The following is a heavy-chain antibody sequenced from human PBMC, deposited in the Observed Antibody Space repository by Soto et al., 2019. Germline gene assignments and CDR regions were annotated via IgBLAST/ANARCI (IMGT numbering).Heavy chain of an antibody. CDR3: ARGSRSSIINWIDP. D-gene: IGHD3-10*01. CDR2: ITPIFGEP. Sequence: QVQLEQSGAELKKPGSSVKVSCKASGGPFSSYAINWVRQAPGQGLEWMGGITPIFGEPKYAQKFQGRVTNTADIATSTAYMELSSLRSDDTAVYFCARGSRSSIINWIDPWGQGTLVTVSS. V-gene: IGHV1-69*06. J-gene: IGHJ5*02. CDR1: GGPFSSYA.